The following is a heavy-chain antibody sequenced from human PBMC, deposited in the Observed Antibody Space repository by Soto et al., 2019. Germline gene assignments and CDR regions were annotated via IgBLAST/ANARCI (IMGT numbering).Heavy chain of an antibody. CDR1: GYSFTTYG. CDR3: AREGPAPYYYYGMDV. Sequence: QVQLVQSGGEVKKPGASVKVSCKTFGYSFTTYGISWVRQAPGQGLEWMGWISAYNGNTNYAQKLQDRVTMTTDTSTSTAYMELRSLRSDDTAVYYCAREGPAPYYYYGMDVWGQGSTVTVSS. V-gene: IGHV1-18*01. CDR2: ISAYNGNT. J-gene: IGHJ6*02.